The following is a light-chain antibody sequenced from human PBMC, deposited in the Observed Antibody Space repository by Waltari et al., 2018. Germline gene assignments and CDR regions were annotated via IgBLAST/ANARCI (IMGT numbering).Light chain of an antibody. J-gene: IGKJ4*01. V-gene: IGKV1-5*01. CDR3: QQYDFYSLT. Sequence: DIRMTQSPSTLSASEGDRVTITCRASHTINNYLAWYQQKPGKAPKLVIYDASSLESGVPSRFSGSGSGTEFTLTISSLQPDDFATYYCQQYDFYSLTFGGGT. CDR1: HTINNY. CDR2: DAS.